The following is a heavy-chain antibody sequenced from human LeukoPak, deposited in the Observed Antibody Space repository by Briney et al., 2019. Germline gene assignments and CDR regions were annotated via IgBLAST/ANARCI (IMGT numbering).Heavy chain of an antibody. J-gene: IGHJ4*02. CDR3: ARENLLMVYAVLDY. Sequence: SGTLSLTCAVSGGSISSSNWWSWVRQPPGKGLEWIGEIYHSGSTNYNPSLKSRVTISVDTSKNQFSLKLSSVTAADTAVYYCARENLLMVYAVLDYWGQGTLVTVSS. V-gene: IGHV4-4*02. CDR2: IYHSGST. D-gene: IGHD2-8*01. CDR1: GGSISSSNW.